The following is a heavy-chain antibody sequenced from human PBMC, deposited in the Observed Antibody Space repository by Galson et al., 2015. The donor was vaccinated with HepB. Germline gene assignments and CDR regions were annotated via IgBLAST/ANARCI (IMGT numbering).Heavy chain of an antibody. CDR2: IKQDGSEK. CDR3: ARVKSEMATTLDY. D-gene: IGHD5-24*01. Sequence: SLRLSCAASGFTFSSYWMSWVRQAPGKGLEWVANIKQDGSEKYYVDSVKGRFTISRDNAKNSLYLQMNSLRAEDTAVYYCARVKSEMATTLDYWGQGTLVTVSS. CDR1: GFTFSSYW. J-gene: IGHJ4*02. V-gene: IGHV3-7*03.